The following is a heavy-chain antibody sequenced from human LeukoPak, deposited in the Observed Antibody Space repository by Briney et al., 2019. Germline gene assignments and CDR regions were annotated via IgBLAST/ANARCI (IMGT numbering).Heavy chain of an antibody. CDR1: GDSLTTSFYF. J-gene: IGHJ5*02. V-gene: IGHV4-39*01. Sequence: SETLSLTCSDSGDSLTTSFYFWGWVRQPPGKALEWIGSIYYTGTTYYNPSLKNRVIISEDTSKNQFYLQMTSVTAADTALYFCARHSKIVLATGWFDPWGQGVLVTVSS. CDR2: IYYTGTT. CDR3: ARHSKIVLATGWFDP. D-gene: IGHD3-16*02.